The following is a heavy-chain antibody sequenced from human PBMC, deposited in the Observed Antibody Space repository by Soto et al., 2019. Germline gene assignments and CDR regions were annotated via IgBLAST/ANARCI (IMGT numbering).Heavy chain of an antibody. CDR2: IIPIFGTA. CDR1: GYTFTRYY. D-gene: IGHD3-9*01. J-gene: IGHJ4*02. CDR3: ARAEESLVLRYFDWLLHYKY. V-gene: IGHV1-69*13. Sequence: GASVKVSCKASGYTFTRYYMHWGRQAPGQRLEWLGGIIPIFGTANYAQKFQGRVTITADESTSTAYMELSSLRSEDTAVYYCARAEESLVLRYFDWLLHYKYWGQGTLVTVSS.